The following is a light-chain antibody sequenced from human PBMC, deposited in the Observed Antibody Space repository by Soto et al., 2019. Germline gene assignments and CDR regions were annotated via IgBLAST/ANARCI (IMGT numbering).Light chain of an antibody. CDR1: QGISSA. CDR2: DAS. CDR3: QQFNNYPFT. J-gene: IGKJ3*01. V-gene: IGKV1D-13*01. Sequence: ALQFTQSPSSLSASVGDRVTITFRASQGISSALAWYQQKPGKAPKLLIYDASSLESGVPSRFSGSGSGTDFTLTISSLQPEDFATYYCQQFNNYPFTFGPGTKVDIK.